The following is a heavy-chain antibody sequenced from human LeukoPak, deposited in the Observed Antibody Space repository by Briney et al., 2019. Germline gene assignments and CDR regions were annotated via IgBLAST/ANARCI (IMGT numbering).Heavy chain of an antibody. D-gene: IGHD6-19*01. Sequence: GGSLRLSCAASGFTFDDYAMHWVRQAPGKGLEWVSGISWNSGSIGYADSVKGRFTISRDNAKNSLYLQMNSLRAEDMALYYRAKGDRAVAGALGYFQHWGQGTLVTVSS. CDR1: GFTFDDYA. V-gene: IGHV3-9*03. CDR3: AKGDRAVAGALGYFQH. CDR2: ISWNSGSI. J-gene: IGHJ1*01.